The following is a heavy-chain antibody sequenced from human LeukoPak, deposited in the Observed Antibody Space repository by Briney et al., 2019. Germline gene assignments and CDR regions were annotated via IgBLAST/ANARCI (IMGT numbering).Heavy chain of an antibody. Sequence: SVKVSCKASGGTFSSYAISWVRQAPGQGLEWMGGIIPIFGTANYAQKFQGRVTITADESTSTAYMELSSLRSEDTAVYYCASGDVDFWSGYYDDAFDIWGQGTLVTVSS. V-gene: IGHV1-69*01. CDR2: IIPIFGTA. J-gene: IGHJ3*02. CDR3: ASGDVDFWSGYYDDAFDI. D-gene: IGHD3-3*01. CDR1: GGTFSSYA.